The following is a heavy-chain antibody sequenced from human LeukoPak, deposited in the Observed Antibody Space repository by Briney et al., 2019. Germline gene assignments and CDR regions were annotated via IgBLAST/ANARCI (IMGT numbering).Heavy chain of an antibody. J-gene: IGHJ6*03. CDR3: ARGLAAAGPYYYYYYMDV. V-gene: IGHV4-4*09. Sequence: SETLSLTCTVSGGSISSYYWSWIRQPPGKGLEWIGYIYTSGSTNYNPSLKSRVTISVDTSKDQFSLKLSSVTAADTAVYYCARGLAAAGPYYYYYYMDVWGKGTTVTVSS. D-gene: IGHD6-13*01. CDR2: IYTSGST. CDR1: GGSISSYY.